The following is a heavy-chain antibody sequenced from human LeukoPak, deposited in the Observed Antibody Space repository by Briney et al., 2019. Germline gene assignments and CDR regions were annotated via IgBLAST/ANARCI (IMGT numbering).Heavy chain of an antibody. V-gene: IGHV4-39*07. CDR2: IYYSGST. J-gene: IGHJ4*02. Sequence: SETLSLTCTVSGGSISSSSYYWGWIRQPPGKGLEWIGSIYYSGSTYYNPSLKSRVTISVDTSKNQFSLKLSSVTAADTAVYYCARDPSPGIAVAGTNYWGQGTLVTVSS. D-gene: IGHD6-19*01. CDR3: ARDPSPGIAVAGTNY. CDR1: GGSISSSSYY.